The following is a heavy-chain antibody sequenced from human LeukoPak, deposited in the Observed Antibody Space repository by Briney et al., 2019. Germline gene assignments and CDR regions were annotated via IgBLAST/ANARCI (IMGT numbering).Heavy chain of an antibody. CDR1: GFTFSSYA. J-gene: IGHJ5*02. CDR3: ARAYGDYGGFDP. CDR2: ISSNGGST. V-gene: IGHV3-64*01. D-gene: IGHD4-17*01. Sequence: PGGSLRLSCAASGFTFSSYAMHWVRQAPGKGLEYVSAISSNGGSTYYANSVKGRFTISRDNSKNTLYLQMGSLRAEDMAVYYCARAYGDYGGFDPWGQGTLVTASS.